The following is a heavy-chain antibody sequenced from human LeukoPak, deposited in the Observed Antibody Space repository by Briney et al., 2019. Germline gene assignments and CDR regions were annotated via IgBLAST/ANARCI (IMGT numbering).Heavy chain of an antibody. Sequence: GGSLRLSCAASGFTFSSYGMHWVRQAPGKGLEWVAVIWYDGSNKYYADSVKGRFTISRDSSKNTLYLQMNNLRAEDTAVYYCAKDGGYYYESSGYHFDYWGQGTLVTVSS. CDR1: GFTFSSYG. J-gene: IGHJ4*02. V-gene: IGHV3-33*06. CDR3: AKDGGYYYESSGYHFDY. CDR2: IWYDGSNK. D-gene: IGHD3-22*01.